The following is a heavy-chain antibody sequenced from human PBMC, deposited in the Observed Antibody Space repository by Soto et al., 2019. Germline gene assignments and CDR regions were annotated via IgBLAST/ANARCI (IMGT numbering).Heavy chain of an antibody. CDR1: GFSFYDYA. J-gene: IGHJ4*02. V-gene: IGHV3-9*01. CDR3: AKDMAAVAVFDY. CDR2: ISWNSGRI. D-gene: IGHD6-19*01. Sequence: SQRLSCVASGFSFYDYARHWVRQAPGKGLEWVSGISWNSGRIDYADSVKGRFTISRDNAKNSLYLQMSSLRAEDTALYYCAKDMAAVAVFDYWGQGSLVTVSS.